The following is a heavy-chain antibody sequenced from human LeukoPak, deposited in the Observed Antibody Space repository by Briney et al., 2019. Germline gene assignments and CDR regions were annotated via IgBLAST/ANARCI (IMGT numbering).Heavy chain of an antibody. J-gene: IGHJ4*02. CDR2: IYYSGST. D-gene: IGHD3-16*01. CDR3: ARDKGLGAPDYFDY. Sequence: PSETLSLTCTVSGGSISSYYWSWIRQPPGKGLEWIGYIYYSGSTNYNPSLKSRVTISVDTSKNQFSLKLSSVTAADTAVYYCARDKGLGAPDYFDYWGLGTLVTVSS. V-gene: IGHV4-59*01. CDR1: GGSISSYY.